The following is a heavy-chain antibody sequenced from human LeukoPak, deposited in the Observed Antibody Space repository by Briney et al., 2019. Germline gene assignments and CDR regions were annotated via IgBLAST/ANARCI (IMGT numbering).Heavy chain of an antibody. D-gene: IGHD2-15*01. V-gene: IGHV3-74*01. J-gene: IGHJ4*02. CDR3: ARDKVYSADY. Sequence: GGSLRLSCAASGFGFNTYWMHWVRQAPGKGLVWVSRINGDGTSTTYADSVKGRFTISRDNAKNTLYLQMNSLRAEDTAVYYCARDKVYSADYWGQGTLATVSS. CDR1: GFGFNTYW. CDR2: INGDGTST.